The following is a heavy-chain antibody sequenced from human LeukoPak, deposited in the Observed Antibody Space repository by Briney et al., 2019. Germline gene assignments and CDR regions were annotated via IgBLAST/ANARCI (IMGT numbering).Heavy chain of an antibody. CDR3: TTGYYDFWSGYYTN. J-gene: IGHJ4*02. Sequence: GGSLRLSCAASGFTFSNAWMSWVRQAPGKGLEWVGRIKSKTDGGTTAYAAPVKGRFTIARDDSNNTLYLQMNSLKTEDTAVYYCTTGYYDFWSGYYTNWGQGTLVTVSS. CDR1: GFTFSNAW. D-gene: IGHD3-3*01. V-gene: IGHV3-15*01. CDR2: IKSKTDGGTT.